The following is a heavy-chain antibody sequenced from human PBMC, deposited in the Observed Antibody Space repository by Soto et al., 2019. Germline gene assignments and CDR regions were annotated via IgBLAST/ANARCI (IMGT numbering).Heavy chain of an antibody. CDR2: ISAYNGNT. D-gene: IGHD3-22*01. CDR1: GYTFTSYA. Sequence: ASVKVSCKASGYTFTSYAMHWVRQAPGQGLEWMGWISAYNGNTNYAQRLQGRVTMTTDTSTSTAYMELRSLRSDDTAVYYCARVGTVVVITHFGYWGQGTLVTVSS. V-gene: IGHV1-18*01. CDR3: ARVGTVVVITHFGY. J-gene: IGHJ4*02.